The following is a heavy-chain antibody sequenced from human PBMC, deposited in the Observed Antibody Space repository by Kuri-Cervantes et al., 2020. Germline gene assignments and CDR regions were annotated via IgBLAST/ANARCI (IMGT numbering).Heavy chain of an antibody. CDR3: AREVLGTAMANWFDP. Sequence: ASVKVSCKASGYTFTSYGISWVRQAPGQGLEWMGWISAYNGSTSYAQKFQGRVTMTRDTSTSTVYMELSSLRSEDTAVYYCAREVLGTAMANWFDPWGQGTLVTVSS. CDR2: ISAYNGST. D-gene: IGHD5-18*01. V-gene: IGHV1-18*01. CDR1: GYTFTSYG. J-gene: IGHJ5*02.